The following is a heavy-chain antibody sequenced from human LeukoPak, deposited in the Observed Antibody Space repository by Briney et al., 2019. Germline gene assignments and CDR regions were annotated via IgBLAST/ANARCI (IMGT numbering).Heavy chain of an antibody. J-gene: IGHJ4*01. CDR1: EFTFSSYA. CDR3: ARENIFDF. V-gene: IGHV3-23*01. D-gene: IGHD2/OR15-2a*01. CDR2: ISGSGGST. Sequence: GGSLRLSCAASEFTFSSYAMSWVRQAPGKGLEWVSAISGSGGSTYYADSVKGRFTISRDNSRNTVYLQMNSLRVADTALYFCARENIFDFWGQGTLVTVSS.